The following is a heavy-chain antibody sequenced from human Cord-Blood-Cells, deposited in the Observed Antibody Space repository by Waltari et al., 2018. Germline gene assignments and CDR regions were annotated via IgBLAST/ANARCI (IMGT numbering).Heavy chain of an antibody. D-gene: IGHD3-22*01. CDR2: IYHSGST. Sequence: QVQLQESGPGLVKPSETLSLTCAVSGYSISSGSYWGWIRQPPGKGLEWIGSIYHSGSTYYNPSLKSRVTISVDTSKNQFSLKLSSVTAADTAVYYCARLGSGYYFWFDPWGQGTLVTVSS. V-gene: IGHV4-38-2*01. CDR1: GYSISSGSY. J-gene: IGHJ5*02. CDR3: ARLGSGYYFWFDP.